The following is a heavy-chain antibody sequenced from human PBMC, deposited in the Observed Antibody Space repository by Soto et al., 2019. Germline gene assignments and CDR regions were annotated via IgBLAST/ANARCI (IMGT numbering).Heavy chain of an antibody. J-gene: IGHJ2*01. V-gene: IGHV1-69*06. Sequence: QVQLVQSGAEVKKPGSSVKVSCKASGGTFSSYAISWVRQAPGQGLEWMGGIIPIFGTANYAQKFQGRVTITADKSTSTAYMALSSLRSEDTAVYYCAGHYGDDEWVGFDLWGRGTLVTVSS. CDR3: AGHYGDDEWVGFDL. CDR2: IIPIFGTA. D-gene: IGHD4-17*01. CDR1: GGTFSSYA.